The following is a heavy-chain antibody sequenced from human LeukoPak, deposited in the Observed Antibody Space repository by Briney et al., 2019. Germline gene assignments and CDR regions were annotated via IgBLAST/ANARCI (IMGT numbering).Heavy chain of an antibody. V-gene: IGHV1-69*05. D-gene: IGHD3-10*01. CDR3: ARDPMYYYEPYYYYYYMDV. CDR2: IIPIFGTA. CDR1: GGTFSSYA. Sequence: GASVKVSCXASGGTFSSYAISWVRQAPGQGLEWMGGIIPIFGTANYAQKFQGRVTITTDESTSTAYMELSSLRSEDTAVYYCARDPMYYYEPYYYYYYMDVWGKGTTVTVSS. J-gene: IGHJ6*03.